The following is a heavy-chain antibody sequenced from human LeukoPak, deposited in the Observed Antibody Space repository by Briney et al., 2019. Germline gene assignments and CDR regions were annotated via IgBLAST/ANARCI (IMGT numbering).Heavy chain of an antibody. Sequence: GGSLRLSCAASGFTFSSDSMNWVRQVPGKGLEWVANINEDGNKKYYVASVKGRFTISRDNAKNSLYLQMNSLRAEDTAVYYCVRGCTTSSCYVYWGQGTLVTVSS. CDR3: VRGCTTSSCYVY. CDR1: GFTFSSDS. D-gene: IGHD2-2*01. CDR2: INEDGNKK. J-gene: IGHJ4*02. V-gene: IGHV3-7*01.